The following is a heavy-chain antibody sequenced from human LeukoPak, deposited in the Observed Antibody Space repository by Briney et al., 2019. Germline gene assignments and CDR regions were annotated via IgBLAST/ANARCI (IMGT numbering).Heavy chain of an antibody. CDR3: ARDTGFGNSTVWYDAFDM. J-gene: IGHJ3*02. CDR2: MNEDGSVQ. D-gene: IGHD2/OR15-2a*01. Sequence: TGGCLRLSCASSRVSFTNFWMTWVRQAPGKGLEWVANMNEDGSVQHYMDSVKGRFTISRDNAKNSLHLQMSSLRAEDTALYYCARDTGFGNSTVWYDAFDMWGQGTMVTVSA. CDR1: RVSFTNFW. V-gene: IGHV3-7*01.